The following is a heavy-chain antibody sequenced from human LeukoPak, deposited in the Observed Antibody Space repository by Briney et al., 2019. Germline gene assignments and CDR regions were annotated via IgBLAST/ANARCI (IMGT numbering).Heavy chain of an antibody. CDR2: IYHSGST. V-gene: IGHV4-30-2*01. CDR3: AGQGFTYGMDV. Sequence: PSETLSLTCAVSGGSISSGGYSWSWIRQPPGKGLEWIGYIYHSGSTYYNPSLKSRVTISVDRSKNQFSLKLSSVTAADTAVYYCAGQGFTYGMDVWGQGTTVTVSS. CDR1: GGSISSGGYS. J-gene: IGHJ6*02. D-gene: IGHD3-16*01.